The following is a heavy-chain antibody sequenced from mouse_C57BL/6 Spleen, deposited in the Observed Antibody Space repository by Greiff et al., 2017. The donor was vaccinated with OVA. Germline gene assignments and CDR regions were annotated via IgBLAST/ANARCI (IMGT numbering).Heavy chain of an antibody. J-gene: IGHJ1*03. CDR3: ARHDPLDGFNWYFDV. V-gene: IGHV1-62-2*01. Sequence: QVHVKQSGAELVKPGASVKLSCKASGYTFTEYTIHWVKQRSGQGLEWIGWFYPGSGSIKYNEKFKDKATLTADKSSSTVYMELSRLTSEDSAVYFCARHDPLDGFNWYFDVWGTGTTVTVSS. CDR2: FYPGSGSI. CDR1: GYTFTEYT. D-gene: IGHD2-3*01.